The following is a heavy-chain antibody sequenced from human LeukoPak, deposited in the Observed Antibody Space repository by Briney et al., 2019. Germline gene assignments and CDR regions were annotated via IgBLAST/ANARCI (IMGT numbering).Heavy chain of an antibody. Sequence: GGSLRLSCAASELTFSNAWMSWVRQAPGKGLEWVGRIKSKTDGGTTDYAAPVKGRFTISIDDSKNTLYLQMNSLKTEDTAVYYCSTVGDYVGEASFDYWGQGTLVTVSS. CDR1: ELTFSNAW. J-gene: IGHJ4*02. CDR3: STVGDYVGEASFDY. D-gene: IGHD4-23*01. CDR2: IKSKTDGGTT. V-gene: IGHV3-15*01.